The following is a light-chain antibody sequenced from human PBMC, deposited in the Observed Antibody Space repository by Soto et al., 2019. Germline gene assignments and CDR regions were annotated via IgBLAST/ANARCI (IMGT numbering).Light chain of an antibody. CDR1: SSNIGSNY. CDR2: RNN. CDR3: AAWDDSLSGSXV. J-gene: IGLJ1*01. Sequence: QSVLTQPPSASGTPGQRGTISCSGSSSNIGSNYVYWYQQLPGMAPKLLIYRNNQRPSGVPDRFSGSKSGTSASLAISGLRSEDEADYYCAAWDDSLSGSXVFGTGNKVTVL. V-gene: IGLV1-47*01.